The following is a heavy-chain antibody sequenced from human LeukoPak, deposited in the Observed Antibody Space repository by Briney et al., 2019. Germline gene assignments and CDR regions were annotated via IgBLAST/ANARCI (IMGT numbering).Heavy chain of an antibody. CDR1: GSIFSSYA. D-gene: IGHD3-22*01. J-gene: IGHJ4*02. V-gene: IGHV1-69*13. CDR2: IIPIFGTA. CDR3: ASGRDYYDSSGYYYFNY. Sequence: EASVKVSCKASGSIFSSYAISWVRQAPGQGLEWMGGIIPIFGTANYAQKFQGRVTITADESTRTAYMELSSLRSEDTAVYYCASGRDYYDSSGYYYFNYWGQGTLVTVSS.